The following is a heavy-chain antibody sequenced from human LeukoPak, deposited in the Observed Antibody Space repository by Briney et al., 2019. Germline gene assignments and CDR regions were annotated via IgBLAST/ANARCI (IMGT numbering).Heavy chain of an antibody. D-gene: IGHD1-26*01. J-gene: IGHJ4*02. V-gene: IGHV1-2*02. Sequence: ASVKVSCEASGYTFSDYYMHWVRQAPGQGLEWLGWINPNNGDTTYAQKFQGRVTMTGDTSISTAYMELSRLRSDDTAVYYCARSGGSGSYSYFDYWGREPWSPSPQ. CDR3: ARSGGSGSYSYFDY. CDR2: INPNNGDT. CDR1: GYTFSDYY.